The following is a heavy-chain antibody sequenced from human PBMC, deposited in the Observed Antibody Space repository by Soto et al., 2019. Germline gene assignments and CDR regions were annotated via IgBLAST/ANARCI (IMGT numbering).Heavy chain of an antibody. D-gene: IGHD1-26*01. CDR1: GGTFSRYA. CDR3: ARAIVGPTTTGWLDP. CDR2: IIPIFGTA. V-gene: IGHV1-69*13. Sequence: SVKVSCKASGGTFSRYAISWVRQAPGQGLEWTGGIIPIFGTANYAQKFQGRVTITADESTSTAYMELSSLRFEDTAVYYCARAIVGPTTTGWLDPWGQGTLVTVSS. J-gene: IGHJ5*02.